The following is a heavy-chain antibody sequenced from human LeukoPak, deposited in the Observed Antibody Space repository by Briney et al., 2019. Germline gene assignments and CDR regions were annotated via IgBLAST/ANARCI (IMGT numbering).Heavy chain of an antibody. CDR2: INHSGST. D-gene: IGHD2-2*01. V-gene: IGHV4-34*01. CDR3: ARGGLSSSRFDP. J-gene: IGHJ5*02. CDR1: GGSFSGYY. Sequence: SETLSLTCAVYGGSFSGYYWSWIRQPPGKGLEWIGEINHSGSTNYNPSLKSRVTISVDTSKNQFSLKLSSVTAADTAVYYCARGGLSSSRFDPWGQGTLVTVSS.